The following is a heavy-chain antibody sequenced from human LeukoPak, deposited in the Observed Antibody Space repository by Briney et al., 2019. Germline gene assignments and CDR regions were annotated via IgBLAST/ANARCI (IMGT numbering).Heavy chain of an antibody. V-gene: IGHV5-51*01. CDR1: GSCFTSYW. D-gene: IGHD1-26*01. Sequence: GASLKISCKGSGSCFTSYWIGWVRPMPGKGLEWMGIIYPGDSDTRYSPSFLGEVTISADKTNSSVYLQWSSLKASDAAMYYCARRIGSYYEENWFDPWGQGTLVTVSS. J-gene: IGHJ5*02. CDR2: IYPGDSDT. CDR3: ARRIGSYYEENWFDP.